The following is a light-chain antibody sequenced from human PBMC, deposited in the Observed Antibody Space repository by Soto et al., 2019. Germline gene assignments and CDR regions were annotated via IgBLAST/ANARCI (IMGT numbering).Light chain of an antibody. CDR3: QQYNNLYT. V-gene: IGKV1-5*03. CDR2: KAS. Sequence: DIQMTQSPSTLSASVGDRVTITCRASQRTSGWLAWYQQKSGKAPKLLIYKASSLESGVPSRFSGTGSETEFTLTINSLQPDDAATYYCQQYNNLYTFGQGTKVDIK. J-gene: IGKJ2*01. CDR1: QRTSGW.